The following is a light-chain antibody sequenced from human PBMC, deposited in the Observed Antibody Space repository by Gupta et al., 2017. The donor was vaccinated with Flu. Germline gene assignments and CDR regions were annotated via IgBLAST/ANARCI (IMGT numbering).Light chain of an antibody. Sequence: VTSGEPASISCMASQSLLHSNGYSYLDWYLQRPGQAPQLLIYLAAKRASGVPDRFSGSGSGTDFTLKISRVEAEDVGVYYCKQALQFPLTFGQGTKVEIK. CDR1: QSLLHSNGYSY. CDR2: LAA. V-gene: IGKV2-28*01. CDR3: KQALQFPLT. J-gene: IGKJ1*01.